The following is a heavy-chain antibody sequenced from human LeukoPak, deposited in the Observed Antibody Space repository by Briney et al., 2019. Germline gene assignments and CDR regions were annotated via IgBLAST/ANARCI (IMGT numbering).Heavy chain of an antibody. D-gene: IGHD3-10*01. CDR2: IIPILGIA. J-gene: IGHJ4*02. Sequence: SVKVSCKASEATLRSFVISWLGKAPGQGLKWWGMIIPILGIANYAQKFQGRVTITADKSTSTAYMELSSLRSEDTAVYYCARDGFGESAQFDYWGQGTLVTVSS. CDR1: EATLRSFV. CDR3: ARDGFGESAQFDY. V-gene: IGHV1-69*04.